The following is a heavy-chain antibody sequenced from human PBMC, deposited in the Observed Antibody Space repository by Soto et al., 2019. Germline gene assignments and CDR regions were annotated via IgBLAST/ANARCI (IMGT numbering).Heavy chain of an antibody. Sequence: EVQLLDSGGDLVQPGGSLRLSCAASGFTFSNYAMSWVRQAPGKGLEWVSSVSGGGENTFSADSVKGRFTISRDNSKNTLYLQMNRLRLDDTAVYYCVKVGRITMVRGDFFDHWGQGTLVTVSS. CDR1: GFTFSNYA. CDR3: VKVGRITMVRGDFFDH. V-gene: IGHV3-23*01. D-gene: IGHD3-10*01. CDR2: VSGGGENT. J-gene: IGHJ4*02.